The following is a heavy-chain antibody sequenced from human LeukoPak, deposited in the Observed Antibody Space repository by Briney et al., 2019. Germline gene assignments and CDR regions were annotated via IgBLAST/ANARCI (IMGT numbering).Heavy chain of an antibody. D-gene: IGHD1-14*01. J-gene: IGHJ6*02. CDR1: GGTFSSYA. Sequence: SVKVSCKASGGTFSSYAISWVRQAPGQGLEWVGRIIPILGIANYAQKFQGRVTITADKSTSTAYMELSSLRSEDTAVYYCARIVGTLSGYYGMDVWGQGTTVTVSS. V-gene: IGHV1-69*04. CDR3: ARIVGTLSGYYGMDV. CDR2: IIPILGIA.